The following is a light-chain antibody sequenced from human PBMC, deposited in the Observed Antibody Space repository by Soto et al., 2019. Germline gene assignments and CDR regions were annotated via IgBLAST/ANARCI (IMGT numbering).Light chain of an antibody. CDR3: QQYNDYLPYT. J-gene: IGKJ2*01. CDR2: DAS. V-gene: IGKV1-5*01. Sequence: DNQMTQTPSTLSSSLGEKVTLTYPASQTIYTWLAWYQQKPGKAPKVIIYDASTLESGVPSRFSGSGSGTEFTLTISGLQPDDFATYYCQQYNDYLPYTFGQGTK. CDR1: QTIYTW.